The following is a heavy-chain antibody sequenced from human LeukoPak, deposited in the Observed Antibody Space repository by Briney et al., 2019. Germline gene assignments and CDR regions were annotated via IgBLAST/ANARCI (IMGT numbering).Heavy chain of an antibody. CDR1: GYTFTSYD. CDR3: ARDVESNWRERITIFGVVNWFDP. CDR2: MNPNSGNT. D-gene: IGHD3-3*01. Sequence: ASVKVSCKASGYTFTSYDINWVRQATGQGLEWMGWMNPNSGNTGYAQKFQGRVTITRDTSISTAYMELSRLRSDDTAVYYCARDVESNWRERITIFGVVNWFDPWGQGTLVTVSS. V-gene: IGHV1-8*03. J-gene: IGHJ5*02.